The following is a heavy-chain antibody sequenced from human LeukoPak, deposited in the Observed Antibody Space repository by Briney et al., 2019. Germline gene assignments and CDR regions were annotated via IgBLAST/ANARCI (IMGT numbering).Heavy chain of an antibody. Sequence: GGSLRLSCAASGFTFSSYSMNWVRQAPGKGLEWVSSISSSSTYLYYADSVRGRFTISRDNAKNSLFLQMNSLRAEDTAVYYCARSIAVAGPYYFDYWGQGTLVTVSS. CDR3: ARSIAVAGPYYFDY. CDR2: ISSSSTYL. V-gene: IGHV3-21*01. D-gene: IGHD6-19*01. J-gene: IGHJ4*02. CDR1: GFTFSSYS.